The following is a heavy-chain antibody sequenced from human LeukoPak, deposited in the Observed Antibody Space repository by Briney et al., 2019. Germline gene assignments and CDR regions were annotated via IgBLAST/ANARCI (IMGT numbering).Heavy chain of an antibody. V-gene: IGHV4-59*01. CDR3: ARVRGPFDAFDI. Sequence: SETLSLTCTVSGGSISSYYWSWMRQPPGKGPEWIGYIYYSGSTNYNPSLKSRVTISVDTSKNQFSLKLSSVTAADTAVYYCARVRGPFDAFDIWGQGTMVTASS. CDR1: GGSISSYY. D-gene: IGHD3/OR15-3a*01. CDR2: IYYSGST. J-gene: IGHJ3*02.